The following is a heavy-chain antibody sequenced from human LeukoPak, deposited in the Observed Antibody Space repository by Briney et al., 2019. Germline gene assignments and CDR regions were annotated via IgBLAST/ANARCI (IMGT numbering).Heavy chain of an antibody. CDR2: ISYDGSNK. D-gene: IGHD6-13*01. J-gene: IGHJ5*02. CDR1: GVTFSSYA. CDR3: ARETYSSSWYGRVNWFDP. V-gene: IGHV3-30*04. Sequence: GRSLRLSCAASGVTFSSYAMHWVRQAPGKGLEWVAVISYDGSNKYYADSVKGRFTISRDNSKNTLYLQMNSLRAEDTAVYYCARETYSSSWYGRVNWFDPWGQGTLVTVSS.